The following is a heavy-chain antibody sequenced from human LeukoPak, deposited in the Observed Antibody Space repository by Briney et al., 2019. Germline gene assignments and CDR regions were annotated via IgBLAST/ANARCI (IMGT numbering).Heavy chain of an antibody. CDR3: ARAPENYYDSSGYRH. V-gene: IGHV1-18*01. D-gene: IGHD3-22*01. J-gene: IGHJ4*02. CDR1: GYTFTSYG. Sequence: ASVKVSCKASGYTFTSYGISWVRQAPGQGLEWMGWISAYNGNTNYAQKLQGRVTMTTDTSTSTAYMELRSLRSDDTAVYYCARAPENYYDSSGYRHWGQGTLVTASS. CDR2: ISAYNGNT.